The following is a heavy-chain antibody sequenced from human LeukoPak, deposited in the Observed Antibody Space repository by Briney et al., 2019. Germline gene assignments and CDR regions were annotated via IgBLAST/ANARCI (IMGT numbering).Heavy chain of an antibody. CDR2: ISGSGGGT. D-gene: IGHD1-26*01. CDR1: GFTFGNYD. CDR3: ARDASGSRP. J-gene: IGHJ5*02. V-gene: IGHV3-23*01. Sequence: GGSLRLSCTASGFTFGNYDIHWVRQAPGKGLDWVSGISGSGGGTHYADSVKGRFTISRDNSKNTLYLQMNSLRAEDTAIYYCARDASGSRPWGQGTLVTVSS.